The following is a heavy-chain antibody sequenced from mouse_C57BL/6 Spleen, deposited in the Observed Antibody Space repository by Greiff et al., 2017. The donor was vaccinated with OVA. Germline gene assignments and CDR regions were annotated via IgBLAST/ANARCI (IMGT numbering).Heavy chain of an antibody. J-gene: IGHJ1*03. CDR2: ILPGSGST. D-gene: IGHD1-1*01. Sequence: LEESGAELMKPGASVKLSCKATGYTFTGYWIEWVKQRPGHGLEWIGEILPGSGSTNYNEKFKGKATFTADTSSNTAYMQLSSLTTEDSAIYYCARWGLITTVVGRDFDVWGTGTTVTVSS. CDR3: ARWGLITTVVGRDFDV. CDR1: GYTFTGYW. V-gene: IGHV1-9*01.